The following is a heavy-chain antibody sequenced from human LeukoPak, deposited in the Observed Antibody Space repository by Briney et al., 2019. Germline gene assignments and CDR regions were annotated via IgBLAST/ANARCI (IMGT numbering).Heavy chain of an antibody. J-gene: IGHJ3*02. D-gene: IGHD6-13*01. CDR3: ARASGSWSHDAFDI. CDR2: MNPNSGNT. V-gene: IGHV1-8*01. CDR1: GYTFTSYD. Sequence: GASVKVSCKASGYTFTSYDINWVRQATGQGLEWMGWMNPNSGNTGYAQKFQGRVTMTRNTSISTAYMELSSLRSEDTAVYYCARASGSWSHDAFDIWGQGTMVTVSS.